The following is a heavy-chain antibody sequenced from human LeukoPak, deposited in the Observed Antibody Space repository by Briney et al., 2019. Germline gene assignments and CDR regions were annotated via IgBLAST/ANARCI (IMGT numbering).Heavy chain of an antibody. CDR3: ARTAGGAAAGGRDAFDI. V-gene: IGHV1-8*02. Sequence: ASVKVSCKASRYTFSSNDINWVRQATGQGLEWMGWMNPNSGNTGYAQKFQGRVTFTRDTSISTAYMELSSLRSEDTAVYYCARTAGGAAAGGRDAFDIWGQGTMVTVSS. CDR2: MNPNSGNT. CDR1: RYTFSSND. D-gene: IGHD6-13*01. J-gene: IGHJ3*02.